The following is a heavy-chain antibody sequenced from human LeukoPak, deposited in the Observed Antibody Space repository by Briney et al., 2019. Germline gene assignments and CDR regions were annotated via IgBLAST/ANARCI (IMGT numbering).Heavy chain of an antibody. V-gene: IGHV3-33*03. D-gene: IGHD4-17*01. Sequence: GRSLRLSCAASGFTFSSYGMHWVRQAPGKGLEWVAVIWYDGSNKYYADSVKGRFTISRDNAKKSLYLQMNSLRAEDTAVYYCAKDNGEFGYWGQGTLVTVSS. J-gene: IGHJ4*02. CDR3: AKDNGEFGY. CDR1: GFTFSSYG. CDR2: IWYDGSNK.